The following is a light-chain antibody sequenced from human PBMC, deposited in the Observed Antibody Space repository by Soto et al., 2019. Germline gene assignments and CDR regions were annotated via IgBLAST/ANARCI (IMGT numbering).Light chain of an antibody. CDR1: QTVDSNF. J-gene: IGKJ1*01. V-gene: IGKV3-20*01. CDR3: HQYGSSPQT. CDR2: AAS. Sequence: DIVLTPSPGTPSSSPGERATLSCTASQTVDSNFLAWYQQKPGQAPRLLIYAASTRATGIPDRFSGSGSGTDFTLTISRLEPEDFAVFYCHQYGSSPQTFGQGTKVDI.